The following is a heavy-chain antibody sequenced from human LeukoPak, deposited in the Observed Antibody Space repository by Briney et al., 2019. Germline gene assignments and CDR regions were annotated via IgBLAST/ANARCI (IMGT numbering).Heavy chain of an antibody. CDR3: AARRGAAAGTDYFDY. J-gene: IGHJ4*02. CDR1: GFTFSNYS. CDR2: IGSSGSYI. Sequence: GGSLRLSCAASGFTFSNYSMNWVRQAPGKGLEWVSSIGSSGSYIYYADSVKGRFTISRDTAKNSLYLQMNNLRVEDMALYYCAARRGAAAGTDYFDYWGQGTLVTVSS. V-gene: IGHV3-21*04. D-gene: IGHD6-13*01.